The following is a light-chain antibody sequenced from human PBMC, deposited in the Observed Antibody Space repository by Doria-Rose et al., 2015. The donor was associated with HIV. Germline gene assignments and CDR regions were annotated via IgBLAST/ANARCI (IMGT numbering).Light chain of an antibody. J-gene: IGKJ4*01. CDR1: QSTGSF. CDR3: QQSYSTPLT. Sequence: DIQLTQSPSSLSASVGDRVTITCRASQSTGSFLNWYQQKPGKAPKLLIYAASSLQNRVPSRFSGSGSGTDFTLTISSLQPEDFATDFCQQSYSTPLTFGGGTKVEIK. V-gene: IGKV1-39*01. CDR2: AAS.